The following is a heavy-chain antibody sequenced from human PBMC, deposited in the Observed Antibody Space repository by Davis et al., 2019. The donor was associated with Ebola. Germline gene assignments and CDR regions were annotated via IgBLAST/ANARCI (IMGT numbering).Heavy chain of an antibody. D-gene: IGHD2-2*01. CDR3: ASASRTRGAFDI. CDR2: INPNSGGT. J-gene: IGHJ3*02. CDR1: GYTFTGYY. Sequence: ASVKVSCKASGYTFTGYYMHWVRQAPGQGLEWMGRINPNSGGTNYAQKFQGRVTMTRDTSISTAYMELSSLRSEDTAVYYCASASRTRGAFDIWGQGTMVTVSS. V-gene: IGHV1-2*06.